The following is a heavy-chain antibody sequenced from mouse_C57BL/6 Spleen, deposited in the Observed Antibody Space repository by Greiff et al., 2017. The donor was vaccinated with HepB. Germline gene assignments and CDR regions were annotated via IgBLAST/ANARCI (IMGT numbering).Heavy chain of an antibody. CDR1: GYTFTDYE. CDR2: IDPETGGT. V-gene: IGHV1-15*01. CDR3: TQAPIYYGNYKYFDV. D-gene: IGHD2-1*01. J-gene: IGHJ1*03. Sequence: QVQLQQSGAELVRPGASVTLSCKASGYTFTDYEMHWVKQTPVHGLEWIGAIDPETGGTAYNQKFKGKAILTADKSSSTAYMELRSLTSEDSAVYYCTQAPIYYGNYKYFDVWGTGTTVTVSS.